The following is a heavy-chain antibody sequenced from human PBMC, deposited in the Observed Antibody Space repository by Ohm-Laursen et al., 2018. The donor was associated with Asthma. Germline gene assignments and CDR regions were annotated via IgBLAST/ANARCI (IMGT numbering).Heavy chain of an antibody. CDR2: IIPIFGTA. CDR3: ARAVSPWGIVYYYYGMDV. V-gene: IGHV1-69*01. J-gene: IGHJ6*02. Sequence: GSSVKVSCKASGGTFSSYAISWVRQAPGQGLEWMGGIIPIFGTANYAQKFQGRVTITADESTSTAYMELSSLRSEDTAVYYCARAVSPWGIVYYYYGMDVWGQGTTVTVSS. CDR1: GGTFSSYA. D-gene: IGHD3-16*01.